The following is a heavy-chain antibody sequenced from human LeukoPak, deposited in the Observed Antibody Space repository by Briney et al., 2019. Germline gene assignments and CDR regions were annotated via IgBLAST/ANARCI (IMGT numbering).Heavy chain of an antibody. D-gene: IGHD2-8*02. J-gene: IGHJ5*02. CDR2: IYPGDSDT. CDR3: ATRPRYWGHNWFDP. Sequence: GESLKISCKGSGYSFTSYWIGWVRQMPGKGLEWMGIIYPGDSDTRYSPSFQGQVTISADKSISTAYLQWSSLKASDTAMYYCATRPRYWGHNWFDPGAREPWSPSPQ. CDR1: GYSFTSYW. V-gene: IGHV5-51*01.